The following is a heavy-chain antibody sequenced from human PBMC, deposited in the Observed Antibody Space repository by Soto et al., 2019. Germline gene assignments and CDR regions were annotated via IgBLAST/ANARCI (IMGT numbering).Heavy chain of an antibody. Sequence: QVQLVQSGAEVKKPGASVKVSCKASGYTFTGYYIHWVRQAPGQGLEWMGWINPNSGGTNYAQKLQGWVTMTRDTSVSTAYMELSRLGSDDTAMYYCARGDGSGGWYFDLWGRGTLVTVSS. CDR3: ARGDGSGGWYFDL. CDR2: INPNSGGT. V-gene: IGHV1-2*04. D-gene: IGHD6-19*01. J-gene: IGHJ2*01. CDR1: GYTFTGYY.